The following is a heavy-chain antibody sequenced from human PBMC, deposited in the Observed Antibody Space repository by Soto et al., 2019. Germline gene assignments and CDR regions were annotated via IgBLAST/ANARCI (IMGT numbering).Heavy chain of an antibody. Sequence: SQTLSLTCAISGDSVSSNGAAWNWIRQSPSRGLEWLGRTYYRSRWYNTYAESVKSRININPGTSKNQFSLQLNSVTPEDTAVYFCAKGDNLGPKTGYAFDPWGQGIMVTVSS. D-gene: IGHD5-12*01. CDR3: AKGDNLGPKTGYAFDP. V-gene: IGHV6-1*01. CDR2: TYYRSRWYN. J-gene: IGHJ5*02. CDR1: GDSVSSNGAA.